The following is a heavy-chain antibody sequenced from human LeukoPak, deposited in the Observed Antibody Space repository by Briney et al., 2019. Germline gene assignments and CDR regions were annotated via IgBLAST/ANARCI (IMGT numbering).Heavy chain of an antibody. J-gene: IGHJ3*02. CDR3: ARAEAVADAFDI. CDR1: GFTFTSHA. CDR2: IWYDGSNK. Sequence: GGSLRLSCEVSGFTFTSHAISWVRQAPGKGLEWVAVIWYDGSNKYYADSVKGRFTISRDNSKNTLYLQMNSLRAEDTAVYYCARAEAVADAFDIWGQGTMVTVSS. D-gene: IGHD6-19*01. V-gene: IGHV3-33*08.